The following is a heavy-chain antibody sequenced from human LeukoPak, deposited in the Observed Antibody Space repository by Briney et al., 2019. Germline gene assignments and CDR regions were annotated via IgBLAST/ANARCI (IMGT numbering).Heavy chain of an antibody. J-gene: IGHJ4*02. CDR1: GGTFSSYA. CDR3: ARSYYYGSGSYLDY. CDR2: IIPILGIA. V-gene: IGHV1-69*04. D-gene: IGHD3-10*01. Sequence: SVKVSCKASGGTFSSYAISWVRQAPGQGLEWMGRIIPILGIANYAQKFQGRVTITADKSTSTAYMELSSLRSGDTAVYYCARSYYYGSGSYLDYWGQGTLVPVSS.